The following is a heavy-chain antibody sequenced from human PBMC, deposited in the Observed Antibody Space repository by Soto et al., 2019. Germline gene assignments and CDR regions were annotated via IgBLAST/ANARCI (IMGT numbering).Heavy chain of an antibody. CDR1: GGTFSSYA. J-gene: IGHJ3*02. CDR3: ARTEAPTGSGAFDI. Sequence: SVKVSCKASGGTFSSYAISWVRQAPGQGLEWMGGITPIFGTANYAQKFQGRVTVTADESTSTAYMELSSLRSEDTAVYYCARTEAPTGSGAFDIWGQGKMVTVSS. D-gene: IGHD4-4*01. V-gene: IGHV1-69*13. CDR2: ITPIFGTA.